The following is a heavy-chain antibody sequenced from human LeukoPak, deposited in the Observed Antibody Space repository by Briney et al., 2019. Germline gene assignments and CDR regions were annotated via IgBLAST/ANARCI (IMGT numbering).Heavy chain of an antibody. D-gene: IGHD3-10*01. CDR1: GGSISPYF. CDR2: ISYTGST. CDR3: ARDDYRGVTNFDP. J-gene: IGHJ5*02. V-gene: IGHV4-59*01. Sequence: SETLSLTCTVSGGSISPYFWSWMWQTPGKGLEWIGYISYTGSTNYNPALKSRVTISVDTSKNQFSLQLTSVTAADTAVYYCARDDYRGVTNFDPWGQGTLVTVSS.